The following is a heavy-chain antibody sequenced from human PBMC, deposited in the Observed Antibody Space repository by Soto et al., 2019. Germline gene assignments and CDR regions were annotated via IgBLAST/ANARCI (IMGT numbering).Heavy chain of an antibody. V-gene: IGHV3-23*01. CDR1: GFTFSRYA. D-gene: IGHD3-3*01. Sequence: QLSESGGGLVQPGGSLRLSCTASGFTFSRYAMSWVRQAPGKGLEWVSGISYSGGSTYYADSVKDRFTVSRDNSKNTLSLQMSSLRADDTAAYYCAKVPTGEMGTDFQGFDIWGQGTMVTVSS. J-gene: IGHJ3*02. CDR3: AKVPTGEMGTDFQGFDI. CDR2: ISYSGGST.